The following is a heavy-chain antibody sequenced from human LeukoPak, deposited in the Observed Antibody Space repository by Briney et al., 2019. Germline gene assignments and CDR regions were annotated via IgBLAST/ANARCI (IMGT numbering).Heavy chain of an antibody. CDR1: GVSISGNYYF. CDR2: IAYNGNT. V-gene: IGHV4-39*01. D-gene: IGHD2-21*02. J-gene: IGHJ4*02. Sequence: SETLSLTCNVSGVSISGNYYFWGWIRQPPGKGLEWIGSIAYNGNTFYNPSLRSRVTISADTSKNQFSLQLSSVTAADTAIYYCVRHADCLGDCYRNWGQGTLITVSS. CDR3: VRHADCLGDCYRN.